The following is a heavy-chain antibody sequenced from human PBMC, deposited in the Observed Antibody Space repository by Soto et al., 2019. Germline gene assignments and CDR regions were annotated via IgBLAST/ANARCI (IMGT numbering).Heavy chain of an antibody. D-gene: IGHD1-26*01. V-gene: IGHV4-4*02. Sequence: SETLSLTCAVSGGSIRSTNWWIWVRQPPGKGLQWIGEIYHSGSTSYNPSLKSRVTISVDKSKNQFSLNLRSVTAADTAVYYCVMGSGGYSFCYWGQGTLVTVSS. J-gene: IGHJ4*02. CDR3: VMGSGGYSFCY. CDR1: GGSIRSTNW. CDR2: IYHSGST.